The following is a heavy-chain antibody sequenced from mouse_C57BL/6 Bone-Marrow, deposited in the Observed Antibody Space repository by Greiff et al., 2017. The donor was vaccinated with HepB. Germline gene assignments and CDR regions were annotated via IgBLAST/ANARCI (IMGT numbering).Heavy chain of an antibody. V-gene: IGHV1-69*01. CDR1: GYTFTSYW. J-gene: IGHJ1*03. Sequence: VKLQQPGAELVMPGASVKLSCKASGYTFTSYWMHWVKQRPGQGLEWIGEIDPSDSYTNYNQKFKGKSTLTVDKSSSTAYMQLSSLTSEDSAVYYCARESNSLWYFDVWGTGTTVTVSS. D-gene: IGHD2-5*01. CDR2: IDPSDSYT. CDR3: ARESNSLWYFDV.